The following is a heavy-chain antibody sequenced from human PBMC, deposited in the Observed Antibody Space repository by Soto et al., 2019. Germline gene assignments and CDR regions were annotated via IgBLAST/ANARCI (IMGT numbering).Heavy chain of an antibody. V-gene: IGHV4-59*08. CDR1: GGSISSYY. Sequence: SETLSLTCTVSGGSISSYYWSWIRQPPGKGLEWIGNIYYSGNTYYNPSPKSRVTISVDASKNQFSLKLNSVTAADTAVFYCARRHSVAAFYFDYWGQGALVTVSS. J-gene: IGHJ4*02. CDR3: ARRHSVAAFYFDY. CDR2: IYYSGNT. D-gene: IGHD6-19*01.